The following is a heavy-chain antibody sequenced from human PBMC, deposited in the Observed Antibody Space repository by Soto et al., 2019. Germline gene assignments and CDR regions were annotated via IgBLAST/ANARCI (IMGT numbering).Heavy chain of an antibody. J-gene: IGHJ4*02. CDR3: ARHDDPTVTTFDY. V-gene: IGHV4-39*01. CDR2: IYSSENT. D-gene: IGHD4-17*01. Sequence: PSETLSLTCTVSGDSVSTNSYSWGWIRQSPGKGLEWIGTIYSSENTYYNPSLLSRVTISVDTSKNEFSLRLSSVTAADTAVYYCARHDDPTVTTFDYWGQGTLVTVS. CDR1: GDSVSTNSYS.